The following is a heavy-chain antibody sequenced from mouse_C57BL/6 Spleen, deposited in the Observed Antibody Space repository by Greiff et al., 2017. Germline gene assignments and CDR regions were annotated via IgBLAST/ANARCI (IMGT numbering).Heavy chain of an antibody. CDR3: TRRYDGSSYDG. Sequence: VQLQQSGAELVRPGASVTLSCNASGYTFTDYEMHWVQQTPVHGLEWIGAIDPETGGTAYNQKFKGRAILTADKSSSTAYMELRGLTSEDSAVYYCTRRYDGSSYDGWGKGTTLTVAS. J-gene: IGHJ2*01. V-gene: IGHV1-15*01. D-gene: IGHD1-1*01. CDR1: GYTFTDYE. CDR2: IDPETGGT.